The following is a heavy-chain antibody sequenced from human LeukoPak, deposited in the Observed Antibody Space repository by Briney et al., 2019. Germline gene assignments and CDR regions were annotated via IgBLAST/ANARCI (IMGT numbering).Heavy chain of an antibody. CDR1: GGSISSYY. CDR2: IYYSGST. D-gene: IGHD2-15*01. CDR3: ARGNEYTWWQ. V-gene: IGHV4-59*12. Sequence: SETLSLTCTVSGGSISSYYWSWIRQPPGKGLEWIGYIYYSGSTNYNPSLKSRVTISVDKPKSQFSLKLTSVTAADTAIYYCARGNEYTWWQWSQGTLVTVSS. J-gene: IGHJ4*02.